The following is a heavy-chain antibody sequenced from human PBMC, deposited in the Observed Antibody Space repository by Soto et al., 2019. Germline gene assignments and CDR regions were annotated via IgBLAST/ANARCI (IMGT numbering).Heavy chain of an antibody. V-gene: IGHV3-74*01. Sequence: EVQLVESGGGLVQPGGSLRLSCAASGFTFSTYWMHWVRQAPGKGLVWVSRINSDGSSTSYADSVKGRFTISRDNAKNTVYLQMNSLRAEDTAVYNCASGAYYYAMDVWGQGPTVTVSS. J-gene: IGHJ6*02. CDR1: GFTFSTYW. CDR2: INSDGSST. CDR3: ASGAYYYAMDV.